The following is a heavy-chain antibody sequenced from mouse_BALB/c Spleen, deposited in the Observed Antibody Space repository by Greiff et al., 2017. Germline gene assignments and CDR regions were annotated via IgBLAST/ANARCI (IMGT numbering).Heavy chain of an antibody. V-gene: IGHV5-6-5*01. CDR3: ARGPGITTVVATSHFDY. Sequence: EVQGVESGGGLVKPGGSLKLSCAASGFTFSSYAMSWVRQTPEKRLEWVASISSGGSTYYPDSVKGRFTISRDNARNILYLQMSSLRSEDTAMYYCARGPGITTVVATSHFDYWGQGTTLTVSS. J-gene: IGHJ2*01. D-gene: IGHD1-1*01. CDR2: ISSGGST. CDR1: GFTFSSYA.